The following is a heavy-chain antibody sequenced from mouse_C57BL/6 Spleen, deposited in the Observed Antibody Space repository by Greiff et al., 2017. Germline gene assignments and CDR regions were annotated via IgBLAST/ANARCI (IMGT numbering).Heavy chain of an antibody. D-gene: IGHD1-1*01. V-gene: IGHV14-2*01. CDR3: AKDYYGRGYFDV. CDR2: IDPEDGGT. J-gene: IGHJ1*03. CDR1: GFNIKDYY. Sequence: EVQLQQSGAELVKPGASVKLSCTASGFNIKDYYMHWVKQRTEPGLEWIGRIDPEDGGTKYAPKFQGKATITADTPSNTAYLQLSRLTCEETAVYDCAKDYYGRGYFDVWGTGTSVTVSS.